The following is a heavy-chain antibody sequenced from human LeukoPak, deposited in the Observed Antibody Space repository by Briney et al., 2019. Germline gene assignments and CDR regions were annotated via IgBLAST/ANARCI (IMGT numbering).Heavy chain of an antibody. CDR1: GNSPNEQA. CDR2: FDPIDVGL. V-gene: IGHV1-24*01. CDR3: ARAYLTSAVPDY. J-gene: IGHJ4*02. Sequence: ASVKVSCNVSGNSPNEQAIHWVRQAPGGGLEWMGGFDPIDVGLMKARRCQDRVTMTEDTSTNTAYMELAGLRSEDTAVYYCARAYLTSAVPDYWGQGTLVTVSS.